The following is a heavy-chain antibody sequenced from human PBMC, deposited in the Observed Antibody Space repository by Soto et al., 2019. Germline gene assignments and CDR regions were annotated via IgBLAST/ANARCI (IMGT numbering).Heavy chain of an antibody. CDR1: GSLPVGSLSTYF. D-gene: IGHD1-1*01. Sequence: SETLSLTCGLSGSLPVGSLSTYFWTWIRQPPGKGLEWIGEINHSGNTYYNPSLKSRLTISLDTSKNQFSLNLSSVTAADTAVYFCARVPRQLEPTLCFDPWGQGTLVTVSS. CDR3: ARVPRQLEPTLCFDP. J-gene: IGHJ5*02. V-gene: IGHV4-34*01. CDR2: INHSGNT.